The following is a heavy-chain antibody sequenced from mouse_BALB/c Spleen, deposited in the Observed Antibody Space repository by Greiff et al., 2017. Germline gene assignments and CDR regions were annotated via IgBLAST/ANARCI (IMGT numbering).Heavy chain of an antibody. V-gene: IGHV2-9*02. Sequence: QVQLQQSGPGLVAPSQSLSITCTVSGFSLTSYGVHWVRQPPGKGLEWLGVIWAGGSTNYNSALMSRLSISKDNSKSQVFLKMNSLQTDDTAMYYCARDMGNGNGAMDYWGQGTSVTVSS. D-gene: IGHD2-1*01. CDR1: GFSLTSYG. CDR3: ARDMGNGNGAMDY. J-gene: IGHJ4*01. CDR2: IWAGGST.